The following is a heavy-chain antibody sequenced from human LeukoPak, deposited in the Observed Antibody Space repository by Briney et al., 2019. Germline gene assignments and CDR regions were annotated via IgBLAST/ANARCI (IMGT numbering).Heavy chain of an antibody. V-gene: IGHV1-18*01. Sequence: ASVKVSCKASGYTFTSYGISWVRQAPGQGLEWMGWISAYNGNTNYAQKPQGRVTMTTDTSTSTAYMELRSLRSDDTAVYYCARYYYGSGSYYNAQLDYWGQGTLVTVSS. CDR2: ISAYNGNT. CDR1: GYTFTSYG. CDR3: ARYYYGSGSYYNAQLDY. D-gene: IGHD3-10*01. J-gene: IGHJ4*02.